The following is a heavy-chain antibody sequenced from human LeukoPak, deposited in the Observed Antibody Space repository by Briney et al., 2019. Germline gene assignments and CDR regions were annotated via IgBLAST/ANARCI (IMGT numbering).Heavy chain of an antibody. CDR3: ARHVAMYYDIFQNWFDP. V-gene: IGHV4-39*01. CDR2: IYYSGST. J-gene: IGHJ5*02. CDR1: GGSISSSSYY. D-gene: IGHD3-9*01. Sequence: SETLSLTCTVSGGSISSSSYYWGWIRQPPGKGLEWIGSIYYSGSTYYNPSLKSRVTISVDTSKNQFSLKLSSVTAADTAVYYCARHVAMYYDIFQNWFDPWGQGTLVTVSS.